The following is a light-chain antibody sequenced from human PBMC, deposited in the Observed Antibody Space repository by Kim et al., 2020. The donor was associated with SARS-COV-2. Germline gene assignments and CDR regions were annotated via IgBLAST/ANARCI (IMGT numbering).Light chain of an antibody. CDR2: GAS. CDR3: LQHNTYPIT. CDR1: QDIRND. V-gene: IGKV1-17*01. J-gene: IGKJ5*01. Sequence: GDRVNIACRASQDIRNDLGWYQQNPGRAPKRLIYGASSLQSGVPSRFSGSGSGTEFTLTISSLQPEDFATYFCLQHNTYPITFGQGTRLEI.